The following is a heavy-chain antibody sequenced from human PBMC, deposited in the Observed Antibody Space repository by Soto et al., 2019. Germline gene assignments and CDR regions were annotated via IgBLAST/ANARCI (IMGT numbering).Heavy chain of an antibody. CDR3: ATLGHYDFWSGFRKGNWFDP. CDR1: GGSFIGYY. CDR2: INHSGST. V-gene: IGHV4-34*01. D-gene: IGHD3-3*01. J-gene: IGHJ5*02. Sequence: QVQLQQWGAGLLKPSETVSLTCAVYGGSFIGYYGTWIRQPPGKGLEWIGEINHSGSTNYNPSLKSRATLSADTSKIQFSLRLSSVTAADTAVYYCATLGHYDFWSGFRKGNWFDPWGQGTLVTVSS.